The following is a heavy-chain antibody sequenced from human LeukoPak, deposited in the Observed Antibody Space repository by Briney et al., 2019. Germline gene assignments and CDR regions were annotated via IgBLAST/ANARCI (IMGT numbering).Heavy chain of an antibody. CDR2: ISSSGSTI. J-gene: IGHJ6*02. V-gene: IGHV3-48*03. D-gene: IGHD6-6*01. CDR3: ARDGFRYTSSSGRYYYYGMDV. Sequence: TGGSLRLSCAASGFTFSSYEMNWVRQAPGKGLEWVSYISSSGSTIYYADSVKGRFTTSRDNAKNSLYLQMNSLRAEDTAVYYCARDGFRYTSSSGRYYYYGMDVWGQGTTVTVSS. CDR1: GFTFSSYE.